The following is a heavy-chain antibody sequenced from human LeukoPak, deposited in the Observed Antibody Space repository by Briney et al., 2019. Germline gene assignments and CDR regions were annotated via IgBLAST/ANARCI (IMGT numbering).Heavy chain of an antibody. CDR3: ATLPYYYDSSGSYYFDY. CDR2: ISSGSNTI. V-gene: IGHV3-48*01. CDR1: KFTFSTYN. D-gene: IGHD3-22*01. J-gene: IGHJ4*02. Sequence: GGSLRLSCTASKFTFSTYNLNWVRQAPGKGLEWISYISSGSNTIYYADSVKGRFTISRDNAKSSLYLQMNSLRAEDTAVYYCATLPYYYDSSGSYYFDYWGQGTLVTVSS.